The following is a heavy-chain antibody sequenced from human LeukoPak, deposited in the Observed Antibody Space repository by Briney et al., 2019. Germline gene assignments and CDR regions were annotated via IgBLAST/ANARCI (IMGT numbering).Heavy chain of an antibody. CDR3: AKGYANGWNFEDY. CDR1: GFTFSNYG. Sequence: PVGSLRLSCAASGFTFSNYGMFWVRQAPGKGLEYVAFIWYDGTNEHYVDSVKGRFTISRDNYRNTLYLQMNSVRPEDTAVYYCAKGYANGWNFEDYWGQGTLVTVSS. V-gene: IGHV3-30*02. D-gene: IGHD1-7*01. CDR2: IWYDGTNE. J-gene: IGHJ4*02.